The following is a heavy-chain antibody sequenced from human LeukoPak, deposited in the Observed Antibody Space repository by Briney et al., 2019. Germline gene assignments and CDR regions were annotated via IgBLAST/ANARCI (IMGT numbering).Heavy chain of an antibody. J-gene: IGHJ4*02. D-gene: IGHD6-13*01. CDR1: GLSFSSNW. V-gene: IGHV3-7*05. Sequence: QPGGSLRLSCAASGLSFSSNWMSWVREAPGKGLEWVAKLDQGGSKKHYVDSVKGRFTISRDNSKNTLYLQMNSLRVEDTAVYYCAKDTCSSWHCHCDYWGQGALVTVSS. CDR2: LDQGGSKK. CDR3: AKDTCSSWHCHCDY.